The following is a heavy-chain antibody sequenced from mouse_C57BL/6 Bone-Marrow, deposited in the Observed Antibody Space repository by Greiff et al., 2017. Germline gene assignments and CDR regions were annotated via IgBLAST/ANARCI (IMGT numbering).Heavy chain of an antibody. CDR3: AKSTIVTGGFYYAMDY. CDR2: INPNNGGT. CDR1: GYTFTDYN. Sequence: EVQLQQSGPELVKPGASVKIPCKASGYTFTDYNMDWVKQSHGKSLEWIGDINPNNGGTIYNQQFKGKATLTVDKSSSTAYMALRSLTSEDTAVYYCAKSTIVTGGFYYAMDYWGQETSVTVSS. J-gene: IGHJ4*01. V-gene: IGHV1-18*01. D-gene: IGHD2-12*01.